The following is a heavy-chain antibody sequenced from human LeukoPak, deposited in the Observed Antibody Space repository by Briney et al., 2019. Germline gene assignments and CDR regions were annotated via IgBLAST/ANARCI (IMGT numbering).Heavy chain of an antibody. Sequence: QAGGSLRLSGAASGFTCSTYSMNWVRQAPGKGLEWVSYISSGSDIIYYADSVKGRFTISRDNAKNSLYLQMSSLRVEDTAIYYCTRGYDISDHWGQGTVVTVSS. V-gene: IGHV3-48*04. CDR2: ISSGSDII. CDR3: TRGYDISDH. D-gene: IGHD3-9*01. CDR1: GFTCSTYS. J-gene: IGHJ5*02.